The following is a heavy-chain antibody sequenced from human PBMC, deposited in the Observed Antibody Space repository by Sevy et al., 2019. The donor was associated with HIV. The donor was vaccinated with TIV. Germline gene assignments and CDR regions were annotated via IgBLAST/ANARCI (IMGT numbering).Heavy chain of an antibody. J-gene: IGHJ4*02. V-gene: IGHV3-7*04. Sequence: GSLRLSCAASGFTFSNFWMSWVRQAPGKGLEWGANINQDGSNIYYVDSVKGRFSISRDNTENSVYLQMNGLRAEDTAVYYCVRAVGGADAYWGQGTLVTVSS. CDR2: INQDGSNI. CDR1: GFTFSNFW. D-gene: IGHD2-21*02. CDR3: VRAVGGADAY.